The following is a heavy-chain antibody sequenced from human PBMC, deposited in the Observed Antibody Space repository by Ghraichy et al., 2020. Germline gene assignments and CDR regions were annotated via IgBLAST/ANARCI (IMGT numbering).Heavy chain of an antibody. D-gene: IGHD2-15*01. Sequence: GGSLRLSCAASGFTFSNYGMTWVRQAPGKGLEWVSAISASGDNTFYADSVKGRFTLSRDNSKNTLFLQMNSLRAEDTAVYYCAKDRRIGDIVVFPGEDYWGQGTLVTVSS. CDR2: ISASGDNT. V-gene: IGHV3-23*01. CDR3: AKDRRIGDIVVFPGEDY. J-gene: IGHJ4*02. CDR1: GFTFSNYG.